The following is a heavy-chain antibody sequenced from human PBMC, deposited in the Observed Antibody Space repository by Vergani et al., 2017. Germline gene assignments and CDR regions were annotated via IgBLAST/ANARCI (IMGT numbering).Heavy chain of an antibody. Sequence: QVQLVQSGAEVKKPGSSVKVSCKASGGTFSSYAISWVRQAPGQGLEWMGRIIPIFGTANYAQKFPGRVPITAGESTSTAYMELSSLRSEDTAVYYCARGLGECSGGSCYSSRYYYYMDVWGKGTTVTVSS. J-gene: IGHJ6*03. V-gene: IGHV1-69*18. CDR1: GGTFSSYA. CDR3: ARGLGECSGGSCYSSRYYYYMDV. CDR2: IIPIFGTA. D-gene: IGHD2-15*01.